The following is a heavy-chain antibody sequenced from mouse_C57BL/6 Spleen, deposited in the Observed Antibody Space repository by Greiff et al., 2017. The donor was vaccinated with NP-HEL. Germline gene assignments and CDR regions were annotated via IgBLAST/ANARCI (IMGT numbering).Heavy chain of an antibody. CDR2: INPNNGGT. D-gene: IGHD2-5*01. CDR3: ARSNYDY. CDR1: GYTFTDYN. J-gene: IGHJ2*01. V-gene: IGHV1-18*01. Sequence: EVQGVESGPELVKPGASVKIPCKASGYTFTDYNMDWVKQSHGKSLEWIGDINPNNGGTIYNQKFKGKATLTVDKSSSTAYMELRSLTSEDTAVYYCARSNYDYWGQGTTLTVSS.